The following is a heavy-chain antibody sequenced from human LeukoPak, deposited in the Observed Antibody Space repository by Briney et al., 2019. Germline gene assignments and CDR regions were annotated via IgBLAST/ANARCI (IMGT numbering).Heavy chain of an antibody. J-gene: IGHJ5*02. V-gene: IGHV4-59*11. D-gene: IGHD6-19*01. Sequence: SETLSLTCTVSGGSISSHYWSWIRQPPGKGLEWIGYIYYSGSTNCNPSLKSRGTISIDTSKNQFSLKLSSVTAADTAVYYCARLASWQWLVLGWFDPWGQGTLVTVSS. CDR1: GGSISSHY. CDR3: ARLASWQWLVLGWFDP. CDR2: IYYSGST.